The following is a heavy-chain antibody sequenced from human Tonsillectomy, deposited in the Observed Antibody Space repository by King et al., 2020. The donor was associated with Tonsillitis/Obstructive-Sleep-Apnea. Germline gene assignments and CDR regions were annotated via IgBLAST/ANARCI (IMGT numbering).Heavy chain of an antibody. CDR2: ISAYNGNT. V-gene: IGHV1-18*01. Sequence: VQLVESGAEVKKPGASVKVSCKASGYTFTSYGISWVRQAPGQGLEGMGWISAYNGNTNYAQKLQGRVTMTTDTSTSTAYMELRSLGSDDTAVYYCARTYYDFWSGYLGYDYWGQGTLVTVSS. J-gene: IGHJ4*02. D-gene: IGHD3-3*01. CDR3: ARTYYDFWSGYLGYDY. CDR1: GYTFTSYG.